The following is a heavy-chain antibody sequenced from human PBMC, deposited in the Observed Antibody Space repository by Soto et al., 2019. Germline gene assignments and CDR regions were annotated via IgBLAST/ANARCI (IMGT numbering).Heavy chain of an antibody. CDR2: ISGRGNII. CDR1: GFAFSNDA. V-gene: IGHV3-23*01. D-gene: IGHD4-17*01. CDR3: AKDHNGDYIGAFDD. Sequence: EVQLLESGGDLVQPGGSLRLSCAASGFAFSNDAVTWVRQSQGKGLEWVSSISGRGNIIYYADSVKGRFIISRDNSKNPLYLQMNSLRAEDRAVYFLAKDHNGDYIGAFDDWGQGTLVTVSS. J-gene: IGHJ4*02.